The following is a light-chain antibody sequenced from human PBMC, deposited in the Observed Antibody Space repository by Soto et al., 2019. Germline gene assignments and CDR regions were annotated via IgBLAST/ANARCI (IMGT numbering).Light chain of an antibody. Sequence: DIQMTQSPSALSASTGDRVTITCQASQDIRNYLNWYQQKPGKAPKLLIYYASKLQTGVPSRFRGSGSGTTFPFIISSLQPEDFAIYYCQQYDKLVTFGQGTKVEMK. CDR1: QDIRNY. CDR2: YAS. V-gene: IGKV1-33*01. J-gene: IGKJ1*01. CDR3: QQYDKLVT.